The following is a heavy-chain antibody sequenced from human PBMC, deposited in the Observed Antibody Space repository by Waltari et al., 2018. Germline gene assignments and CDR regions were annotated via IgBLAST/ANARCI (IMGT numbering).Heavy chain of an antibody. CDR2: ISSSSSYI. D-gene: IGHD3-3*01. CDR3: ARDPSYDSSGDWFDP. J-gene: IGHJ5*02. V-gene: IGHV3-21*01. Sequence: EVQLVESGGGLVKPGGSLRLSCAASGFTFSSYSMNWVRQAPGKGLEWVSSISSSSSYIYYADSVKGRFTISRDNAKNSLYLQMNSLRAEDTAVYYCARDPSYDSSGDWFDPWGQGTLVTVSS. CDR1: GFTFSSYS.